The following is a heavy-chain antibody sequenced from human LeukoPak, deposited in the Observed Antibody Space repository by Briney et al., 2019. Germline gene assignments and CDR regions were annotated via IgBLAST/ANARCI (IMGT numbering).Heavy chain of an antibody. CDR1: RFTFSSYA. D-gene: IGHD6-19*01. Sequence: GGSLRLSCAAFRFTFSSYAIHWVRQTPDKGLEWVAVISYDGNNKNYADSVKGRFTISRDNSKNTLFLQMNSLRPEDTAVYYCARELSGWSLDKWGQGTLVTVSS. CDR2: ISYDGNNK. CDR3: ARELSGWSLDK. J-gene: IGHJ4*02. V-gene: IGHV3-30-3*01.